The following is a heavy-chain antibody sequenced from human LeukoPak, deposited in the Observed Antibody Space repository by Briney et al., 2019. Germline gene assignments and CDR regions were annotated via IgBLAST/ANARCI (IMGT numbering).Heavy chain of an antibody. J-gene: IGHJ4*02. V-gene: IGHV3-30*04. D-gene: IGHD6-13*01. CDR1: GFTFSSYA. CDR3: ARAPKRGYSSSWYDYFDY. Sequence: PGGSLRLSCAASGFTFSSYAMHWVHQAPGKGLEWVAVISYDGSNKYYADSVKGRFTISRDNSKNTLYLQMNSLRAEDTAVYYCARAPKRGYSSSWYDYFDYWGQGTLVTVSS. CDR2: ISYDGSNK.